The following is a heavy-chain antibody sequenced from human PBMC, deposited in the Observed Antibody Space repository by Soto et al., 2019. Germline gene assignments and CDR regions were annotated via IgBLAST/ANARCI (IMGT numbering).Heavy chain of an antibody. CDR3: ARGPGGPDGPGDY. J-gene: IGHJ4*02. CDR1: GYTFTSYA. D-gene: IGHD2-15*01. Sequence: QVQLVQSGAEVKKPGASVKVSCKASGYTFTSYAMHWVRQAPGQRLEWMGWINAGNGNTKYSQKFQGRVTLTRDSXASTAYMELSSLRSEDTAVYYCARGPGGPDGPGDYWGQGTLVTVPS. CDR2: INAGNGNT. V-gene: IGHV1-3*01.